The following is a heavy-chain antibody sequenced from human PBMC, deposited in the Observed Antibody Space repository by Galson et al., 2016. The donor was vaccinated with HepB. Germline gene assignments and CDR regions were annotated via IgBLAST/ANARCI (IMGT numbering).Heavy chain of an antibody. CDR3: ASWWQTPASYFDY. Sequence: SLRLSCAASGFTFSSDWMSWVRQAPGKGLEWAANIKQDGSEKYYVDSVKGRFTISRDNAKNSLYLQMNSLRAEDTAVYYCASWWQTPASYFDYWGQGTLVTVSS. CDR2: IKQDGSEK. CDR1: GFTFSSDW. D-gene: IGHD2-8*02. J-gene: IGHJ4*02. V-gene: IGHV3-7*01.